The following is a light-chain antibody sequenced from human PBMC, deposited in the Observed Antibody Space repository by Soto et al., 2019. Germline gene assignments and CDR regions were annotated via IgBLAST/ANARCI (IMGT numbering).Light chain of an antibody. CDR1: TSDVGGYNY. J-gene: IGLJ3*02. V-gene: IGLV2-14*01. Sequence: QSVLTQPPSASGSPGQSVTISCTGTTSDVGGYNYVSWYQQHPGKAPKVLIYEVNNRPSGVSSRFSGSKSGNTASLTISGLQAEDEADYYCNSYSSTSKLFGGGTKVTVL. CDR2: EVN. CDR3: NSYSSTSKL.